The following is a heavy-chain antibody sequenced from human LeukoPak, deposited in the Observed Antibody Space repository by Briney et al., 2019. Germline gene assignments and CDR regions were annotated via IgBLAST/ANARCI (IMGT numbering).Heavy chain of an antibody. J-gene: IGHJ4*02. V-gene: IGHV4-59*01. D-gene: IGHD1-26*01. CDR3: ARDGGSYYDFDY. Sequence: ASETLSLTCTVSGGSISSYYWSWIRQPPGKGLEWIGYIYYSGSTNYNPSLKSRVTISVDTSKNQFSLKLSSVTAADTAVYYCARDGGSYYDFDYWGRGTLVTVSS. CDR2: IYYSGST. CDR1: GGSISSYY.